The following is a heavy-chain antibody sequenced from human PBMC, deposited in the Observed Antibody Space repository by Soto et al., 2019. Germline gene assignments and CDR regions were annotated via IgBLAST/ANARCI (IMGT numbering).Heavy chain of an antibody. CDR1: GYTFSNYD. CDR2: MNPKSGYT. D-gene: IGHD1-26*01. CDR3: ARVMGSVDF. Sequence: QVQLVQSGAEVKKLGTSVRISCKTSGYTFSNYDINWVRQAAGQGLEWMGWMNPKSGYTGSARNFQGRVTMTRDTSMTTAYMELSSLRSEDTAMYYCARVMGSVDFWGQGTLVTVSS. V-gene: IGHV1-8*01. J-gene: IGHJ4*01.